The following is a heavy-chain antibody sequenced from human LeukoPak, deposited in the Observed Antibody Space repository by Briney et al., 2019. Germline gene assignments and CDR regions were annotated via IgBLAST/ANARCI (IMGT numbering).Heavy chain of an antibody. CDR3: AKGDPYDSSGYGVPFDP. CDR2: INWNSGSI. J-gene: IGHJ5*02. CDR1: GFTFDDYA. Sequence: GRSPRLSCAASGFTFDDYAMHWVRQAPGKGLEWVSGINWNSGSIGYADSVKGRFTISRDNAKNSLYLQMNSLRAEDTALYYCAKGDPYDSSGYGVPFDPWGQGTLVTVSS. D-gene: IGHD3-22*01. V-gene: IGHV3-9*01.